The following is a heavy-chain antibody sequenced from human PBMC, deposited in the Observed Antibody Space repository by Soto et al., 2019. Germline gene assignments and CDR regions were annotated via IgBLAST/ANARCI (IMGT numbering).Heavy chain of an antibody. CDR1: GYTFTSYG. J-gene: IGHJ3*02. CDR3: AREGAAWYYDILTGYPPDEAYDI. CDR2: ISAYNGNT. V-gene: IGHV1-18*01. Sequence: ASVKVSCKASGYTFTSYGISWVRQAPGQGLEWMGWISAYNGNTNYAQKLQGRVTMTTDTSTSTAYMELRSLRSDDTAVYYCAREGAAWYYDILTGYPPDEAYDIWSQGTMVTVSS. D-gene: IGHD3-9*01.